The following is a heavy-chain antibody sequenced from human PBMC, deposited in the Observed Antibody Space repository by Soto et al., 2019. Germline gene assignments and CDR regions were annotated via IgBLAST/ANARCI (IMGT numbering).Heavy chain of an antibody. CDR2: ISDSGNST. V-gene: IGHV3-23*01. J-gene: IGHJ3*02. CDR3: AKNPGSSSWYRSGAFNI. Sequence: PGGSLRLSCAASGFTFSSYAMSWVRQAPGKGLEWVSTISDSGNSTYSADSAKGRFTISRDNSKNTLYLQMNSLRAEDTAVYYCAKNPGSSSWYRSGAFNIWGQGTMVTVSS. D-gene: IGHD6-13*01. CDR1: GFTFSSYA.